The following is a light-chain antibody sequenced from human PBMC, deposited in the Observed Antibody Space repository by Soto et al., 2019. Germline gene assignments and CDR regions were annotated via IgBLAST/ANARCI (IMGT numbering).Light chain of an antibody. V-gene: IGLV2-8*01. CDR1: SSDIGGYNF. J-gene: IGLJ1*01. Sequence: QSALTQPPSASGSPGQSVAISCTGSSSDIGGYNFVSWYQQHPGKAPKLMIYEATKRPSGVPDRFSGSKSGNTASLTVSGLQAEDEADYYCSSYAGSNNRYVFGTGTKLTVL. CDR3: SSYAGSNNRYV. CDR2: EAT.